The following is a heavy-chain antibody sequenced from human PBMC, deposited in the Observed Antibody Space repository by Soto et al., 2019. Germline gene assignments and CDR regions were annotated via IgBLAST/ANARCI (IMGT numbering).Heavy chain of an antibody. D-gene: IGHD3-10*01. Sequence: SETLSLTCAVYGGSFSGYYWNWLRQPPGEGLEWIGKIDQSGSTNYNPSLKSRVTMSVDTSRSQFSLKLTSVTAMDTAVYYCAGGRDTVVREVINWFDPWGQGTLVTVSS. CDR1: GGSFSGYY. V-gene: IGHV4-34*01. J-gene: IGHJ5*02. CDR3: AGGRDTVVREVINWFDP. CDR2: IDQSGST.